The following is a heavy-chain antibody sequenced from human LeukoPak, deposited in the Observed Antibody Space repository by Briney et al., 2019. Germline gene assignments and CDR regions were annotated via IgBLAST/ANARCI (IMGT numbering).Heavy chain of an antibody. Sequence: PSETLSLTCAVYGGSFSGYYWSWIRQPPGKGLEWIGEINHSGSTNYNPSLKSRVTISVDTSKNQFSLKLSSVTAADTAVYYCARPRYSSSSPYDYRGQGTLVTVSS. CDR3: ARPRYSSSSPYDY. V-gene: IGHV4-34*01. CDR2: INHSGST. D-gene: IGHD6-6*01. CDR1: GGSFSGYY. J-gene: IGHJ4*02.